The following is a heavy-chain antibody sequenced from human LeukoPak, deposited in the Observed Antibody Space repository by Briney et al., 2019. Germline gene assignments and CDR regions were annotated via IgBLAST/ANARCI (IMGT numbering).Heavy chain of an antibody. CDR3: ATMNWNYLYYYYMDV. CDR2: FDPEDGET. CDR1: GYTLTELS. D-gene: IGHD1-7*01. Sequence: ASVKVSCKVSGYTLTELSMHWVRQAPGKGLEWMGGFDPEDGETIYAQKFQGRVTTTEDTSTDTAYMELSSLRSEDTAVYYCATMNWNYLYYYYMDVWGKGTTVTVSS. V-gene: IGHV1-24*01. J-gene: IGHJ6*03.